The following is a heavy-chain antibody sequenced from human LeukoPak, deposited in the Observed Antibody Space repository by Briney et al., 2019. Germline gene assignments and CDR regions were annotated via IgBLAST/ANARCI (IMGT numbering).Heavy chain of an antibody. V-gene: IGHV4-59*01. CDR1: GGSISSYY. D-gene: IGHD5-24*01. CDR2: IYYGGRT. J-gene: IGHJ2*01. CDR3: ARAGWLQSKRIQHWYFDI. Sequence: SETLSLTCTVSGGSISSYYWSWLRQPPGKGLEWMGHIYYGGRTNYNPSPNSRVTISVATSKNQSSLKLSSVTAADTAVYYCARAGWLQSKRIQHWYFDIWGRGTLVTVSS.